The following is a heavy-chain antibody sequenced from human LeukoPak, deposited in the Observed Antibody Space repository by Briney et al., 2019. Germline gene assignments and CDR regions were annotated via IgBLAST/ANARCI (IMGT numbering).Heavy chain of an antibody. CDR2: INRDGSVK. J-gene: IGHJ4*02. CDR1: GFTFSDYW. Sequence: SGGSLRLSCAVSGFTFSDYWVTWVRQTPGKRLEFVANINRDGSVKNYVDSVKGRFTISRDNAKNSLYLQMTSLRVDDTAIYYCARDPGFSSFDYWGQGTLVTVSS. V-gene: IGHV3-7*01. CDR3: ARDPGFSSFDY. D-gene: IGHD3-3*02.